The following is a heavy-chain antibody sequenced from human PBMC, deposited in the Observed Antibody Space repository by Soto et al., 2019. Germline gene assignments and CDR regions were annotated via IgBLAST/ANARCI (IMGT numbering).Heavy chain of an antibody. CDR3: ARVCGGDCHYGMDV. CDR2: IYYSGST. CDR1: GGSISSGGYY. Sequence: QVQLQESGPGLVKPSQTLSLTCTVSGGSISSGGYYWTWIRQHPGKGLEWIGYIYYSGSTYYNPSLKSRVTISGDTSKNQCSRKLSSVTAADTAVYYCARVCGGDCHYGMDVWGQGTTVTVSS. J-gene: IGHJ6*02. V-gene: IGHV4-31*03. D-gene: IGHD2-21*02.